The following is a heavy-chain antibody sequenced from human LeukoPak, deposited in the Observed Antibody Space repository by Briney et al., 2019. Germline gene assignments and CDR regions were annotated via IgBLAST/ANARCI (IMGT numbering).Heavy chain of an antibody. CDR3: AKDQLRDTRNFDY. V-gene: IGHV3-30*18. D-gene: IGHD1-26*01. CDR2: ISYDGSNK. J-gene: IGHJ4*02. CDR1: GFTFSSYG. Sequence: GGSLRLSCAASGFTFSSYGMHWVRQAPGKGLEWVAVISYDGSNKYYADSVKGRFTISRDNSKNTLYLQMNSLRAEDTAVYYCAKDQLRDTRNFDYWGQGTLVTVSS.